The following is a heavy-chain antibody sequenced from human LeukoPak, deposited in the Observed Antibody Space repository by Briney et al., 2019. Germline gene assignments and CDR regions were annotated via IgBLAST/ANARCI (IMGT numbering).Heavy chain of an antibody. CDR3: GKDPNGDYIGAFDF. J-gene: IGHJ3*01. D-gene: IGHD4-17*01. CDR2: ITGSGDTR. V-gene: IGHV3-23*01. Sequence: GGSLRLSCVASGITFRNYAVTWVRQAPGKGLEWVSSITGSGDTRRYADSVKGRFTISRDNSVDTLHLQMNSLSAEDTAIYYCGKDPNGDYIGAFDFWGRGTMVTVSS. CDR1: GITFRNYA.